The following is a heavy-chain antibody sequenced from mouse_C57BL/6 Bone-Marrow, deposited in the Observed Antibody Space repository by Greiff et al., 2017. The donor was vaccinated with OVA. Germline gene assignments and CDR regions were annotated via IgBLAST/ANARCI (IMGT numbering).Heavy chain of an antibody. CDR2: IDPSDSYT. V-gene: IGHV1-50*01. CDR1: GYTFTSYW. CDR3: ARDSSGYGAWFAY. J-gene: IGHJ3*01. Sequence: VQLQQPGAELVKPGASVKLSCKASGYTFTSYWMQWVKQRPGQGLEWIGEIDPSDSYTNYNQKFKGKATLTVDTSSSPAYMQLSSLTSEDSAGYYCARDSSGYGAWFAYWGQGTLVTVSA. D-gene: IGHD3-2*02.